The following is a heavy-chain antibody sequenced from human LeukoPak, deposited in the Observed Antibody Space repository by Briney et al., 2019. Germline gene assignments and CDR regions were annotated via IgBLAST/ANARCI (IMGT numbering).Heavy chain of an antibody. CDR1: GYTFTSYG. Sequence: GASVKVSCKASGYTFTSYGISWVRQAPGQGREWMGWISAYNGNTNYAQKLQGRVTMTTDTSTSTASMELRSLRSDDPAVYYCARGGQWELLGAADYWGQGTLVTVSS. V-gene: IGHV1-18*01. D-gene: IGHD1-26*01. J-gene: IGHJ4*02. CDR3: ARGGQWELLGAADY. CDR2: ISAYNGNT.